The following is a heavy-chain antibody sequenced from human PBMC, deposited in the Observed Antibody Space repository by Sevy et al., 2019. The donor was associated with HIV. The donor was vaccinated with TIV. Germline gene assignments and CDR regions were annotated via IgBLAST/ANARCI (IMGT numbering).Heavy chain of an antibody. CDR1: GFTFSNYG. D-gene: IGHD2-2*01. CDR3: ARGYCSSTSCQGPYYYYGMDV. Sequence: GGSLRLSCAASGFTFSNYGMTWVRQAPGKGLEWVSVISGGGGSTDYADSVKGRFTISRDNSKNTLYLQMNSLRAEDTAVYYCARGYCSSTSCQGPYYYYGMDVWGQGTTVTVSS. J-gene: IGHJ6*02. V-gene: IGHV3-NL1*01. CDR2: ISGGGGST.